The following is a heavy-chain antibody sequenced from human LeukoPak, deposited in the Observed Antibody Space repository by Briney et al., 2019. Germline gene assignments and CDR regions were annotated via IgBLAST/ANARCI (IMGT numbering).Heavy chain of an antibody. V-gene: IGHV3-21*04. CDR1: GFIFSSYE. D-gene: IGHD1-26*01. Sequence: PGGSLRLSCAASGFIFSSYEMNWVRQAPGKGLEWVSSISSGSSYIYYADSLKGRFTISRDNAKNSLYLQMNSVRAEDTAVYYCARDRRSGSYANDDAFDIWGQGTMVTVSS. CDR3: ARDRRSGSYANDDAFDI. CDR2: ISSGSSYI. J-gene: IGHJ3*02.